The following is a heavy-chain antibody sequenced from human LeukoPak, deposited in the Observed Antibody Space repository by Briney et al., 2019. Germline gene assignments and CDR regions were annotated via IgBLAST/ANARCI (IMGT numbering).Heavy chain of an antibody. V-gene: IGHV1-18*01. CDR1: GYTFTSYG. Sequence: GASVKVSCKASGYTFTSYGISWVRQAPGQGLERMGWISAYNGNTNYAQKLQGRVTMTTDTSTSTAYMELRSLRSDDTAVYYCARGQDSTTPSYWFDPWGQGTLVTVSS. CDR2: ISAYNGNT. J-gene: IGHJ5*02. D-gene: IGHD2-2*01. CDR3: ARGQDSTTPSYWFDP.